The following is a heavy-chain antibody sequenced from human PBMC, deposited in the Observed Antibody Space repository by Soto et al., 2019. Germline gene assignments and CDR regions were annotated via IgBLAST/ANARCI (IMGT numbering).Heavy chain of an antibody. J-gene: IGHJ5*02. V-gene: IGHV4-31*03. D-gene: IGHD2-2*01. Sequence: SETLSLTCTVSGGSISSGGYYWSWIRQHPGKGLEWIGYIYYSGSTYYNPSLKSRVTISVDTSKNQFSLKLSSVTAADTAVYYCARGAYCISTRCFLFDPSGQGTLVTVSS. CDR3: ARGAYCISTRCFLFDP. CDR1: GGSISSGGYY. CDR2: IYYSGST.